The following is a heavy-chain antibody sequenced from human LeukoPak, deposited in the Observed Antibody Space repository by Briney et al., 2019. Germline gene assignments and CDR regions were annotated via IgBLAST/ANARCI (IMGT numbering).Heavy chain of an antibody. CDR2: IWYDGSNK. Sequence: PGGSLRLSCAASGFTFSSYGMHWVRQAPDKGLEWVAIIWYDGSNKFYADSVKGRLTISRDNAKNSLYLQMNSLRAEDTAVYYCARVLSSSWGAYYYYGMDVWGQGTTVTVSS. V-gene: IGHV3-33*03. CDR3: ARVLSSSWGAYYYYGMDV. D-gene: IGHD6-13*01. CDR1: GFTFSSYG. J-gene: IGHJ6*02.